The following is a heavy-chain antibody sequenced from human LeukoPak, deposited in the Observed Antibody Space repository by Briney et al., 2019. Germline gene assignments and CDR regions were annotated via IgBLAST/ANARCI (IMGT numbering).Heavy chain of an antibody. CDR1: GFTVSSDY. J-gene: IGHJ3*02. V-gene: IGHV3-23*01. D-gene: IGHD3-22*01. Sequence: GGSLRLSCAASGFTVSSDYMSWVRQAPGKGLEWVSAISVSGGSTYYADSVKGRFTISRDNSKNTLYLQMNSLRAEDTAVYYCAKDRRITMIAVVITHDAFDIWGPGTMVTVSS. CDR3: AKDRRITMIAVVITHDAFDI. CDR2: ISVSGGST.